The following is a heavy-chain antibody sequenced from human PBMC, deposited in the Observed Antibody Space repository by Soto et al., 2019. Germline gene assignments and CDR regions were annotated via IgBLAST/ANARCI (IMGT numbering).Heavy chain of an antibody. D-gene: IGHD6-13*01. Sequence: QVQLQQWGAGLLKPSETLSLTCAVYGGSFSGYYWSWIRQPPGKGLEWIGEINHSGSTNYNPSLKSRVTISVDTSKNQFSLKLSSVTAADTAVYYCARAYHGIAAAARVDPWGQGTLVTVSS. CDR1: GGSFSGYY. V-gene: IGHV4-34*01. CDR3: ARAYHGIAAAARVDP. CDR2: INHSGST. J-gene: IGHJ5*02.